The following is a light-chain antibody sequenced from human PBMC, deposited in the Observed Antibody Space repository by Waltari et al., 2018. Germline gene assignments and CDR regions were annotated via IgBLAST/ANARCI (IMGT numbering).Light chain of an antibody. V-gene: IGLV2-23*02. CDR3: CSYAGSSTYVV. J-gene: IGLJ2*01. CDR1: SSDVGGYNY. Sequence: QSALTKPASVSGSTGQSITISCTGTSSDVGGYNYVSCYQQHPGKAPKLIIYDVSKRPSGVSNRFSGSKSGNTASLTISGLQAEDEADYYCCSYAGSSTYVVFGGGTKLTVL. CDR2: DVS.